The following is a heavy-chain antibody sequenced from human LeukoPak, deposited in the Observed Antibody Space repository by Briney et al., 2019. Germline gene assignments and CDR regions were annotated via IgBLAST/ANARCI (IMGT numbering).Heavy chain of an antibody. J-gene: IGHJ4*02. CDR3: GRYKSTLGPFDF. Sequence: PSETLSLTCSVSGYTINKGYYWGWVRQPLGKGLGWIGAIYHSGTTYYNPSLKNRLTFSVDTSNNQFSVRLRSVTAADTAIYYCGRYKSTLGPFDFWGQGTLVTVSS. CDR1: GYTINKGYY. CDR2: IYHSGTT. D-gene: IGHD2/OR15-2a*01. V-gene: IGHV4-38-2*02.